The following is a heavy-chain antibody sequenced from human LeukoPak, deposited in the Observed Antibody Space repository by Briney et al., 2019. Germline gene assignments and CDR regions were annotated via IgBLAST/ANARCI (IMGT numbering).Heavy chain of an antibody. Sequence: SETLSLTCTVSGGSISSYHWSWIRQPAGKGLEWIGRIYTSGSTNYNPSLKSRVTMSVDTSKNQFSLKLSSVTAAGTAVYYCASSSGYYSGDAFDIWGQGTMVTVSS. CDR3: ASSSGYYSGDAFDI. CDR1: GGSISSYH. D-gene: IGHD3-22*01. CDR2: IYTSGST. J-gene: IGHJ3*02. V-gene: IGHV4-4*07.